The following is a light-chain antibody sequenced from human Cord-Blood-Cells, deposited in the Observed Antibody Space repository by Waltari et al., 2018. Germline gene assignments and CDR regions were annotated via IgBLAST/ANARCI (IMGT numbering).Light chain of an antibody. CDR2: GAS. V-gene: IGKV3-15*01. J-gene: IGKJ4*01. CDR3: QQYNNWAPLT. Sequence: EIVMTQSPATLSVSPGERATLTCRASQSVSSNLAWYQQQPGQAPRLLIYGASTRATSIPARFSGSGSGTEFTLTISSLQSEDFAVYYCQQYNNWAPLTFGGGTKVEIK. CDR1: QSVSSN.